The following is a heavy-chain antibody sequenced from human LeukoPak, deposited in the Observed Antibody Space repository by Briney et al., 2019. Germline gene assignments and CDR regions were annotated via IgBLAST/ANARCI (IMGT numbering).Heavy chain of an antibody. CDR3: ARDRTFAPHTLFYYYYYMDV. CDR2: LSGSGGST. Sequence: GGSLRLSCAASGFTFSNYAMSWVRQAPGKGLEWVSALSGSGGSTYYANSVKARFTISRDNSKDTLYLQMGSLRAEDMAVYYCARDRTFAPHTLFYYYYYMDVWGKGTTVTVSS. V-gene: IGHV3-64*01. D-gene: IGHD1-14*01. J-gene: IGHJ6*03. CDR1: GFTFSNYA.